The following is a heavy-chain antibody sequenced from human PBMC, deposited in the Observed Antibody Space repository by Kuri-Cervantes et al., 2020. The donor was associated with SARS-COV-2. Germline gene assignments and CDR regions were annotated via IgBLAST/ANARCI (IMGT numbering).Heavy chain of an antibody. CDR2: ISGSGDST. CDR1: GFTFSSYA. CDR3: SKDRPSGSYLNYFDY. J-gene: IGHJ4*02. Sequence: GESLKISCAASGFTFSSYAMSWVRQAPGKVLEWVSAISGSGDSTYYADSVKVRFNISRDNSKNTLSLQMNSLRAEDTAVYYCSKDRPSGSYLNYFDYWGQGTLVTVSS. D-gene: IGHD1-26*01. V-gene: IGHV3-23*01.